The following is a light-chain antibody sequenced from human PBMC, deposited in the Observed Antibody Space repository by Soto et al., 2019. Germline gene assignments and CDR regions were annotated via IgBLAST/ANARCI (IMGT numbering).Light chain of an antibody. J-gene: IGKJ2*01. V-gene: IGKV3-20*01. CDR1: QTVSSSY. CDR2: GAS. CDR3: QHYGDFPYT. Sequence: IVLTQSPGTLSLSPGERATLSCWASQTVSSSYVAWYQQKPGQAPRLLVYGASSRAAGISDRFRGSGSGSDFTLTIRRLAPGDSAIYYCQHYGDFPYTYGQGTKLEIK.